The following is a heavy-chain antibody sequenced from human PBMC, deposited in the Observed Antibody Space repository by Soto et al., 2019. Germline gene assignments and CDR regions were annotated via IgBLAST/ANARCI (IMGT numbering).Heavy chain of an antibody. CDR2: ISAYNGNT. CDR1: RYTLTSYG. CDR3: ARDSGADYDYIWGIYQYYFDY. D-gene: IGHD3-16*02. J-gene: IGHJ4*02. V-gene: IGHV1-18*04. Sequence: ASVKVSCKATRYTLTSYGISWVRQAPGQGLEGMGWISAYNGNTIDAQKLQGRVTMTTDTSTSTAYMELRSLRSDDTAVYYCARDSGADYDYIWGIYQYYFDYWGKGTLVTVSP.